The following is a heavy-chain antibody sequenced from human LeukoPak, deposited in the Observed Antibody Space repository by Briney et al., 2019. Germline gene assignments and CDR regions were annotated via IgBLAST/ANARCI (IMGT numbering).Heavy chain of an antibody. CDR3: ARVGAPRTFDI. J-gene: IGHJ3*02. D-gene: IGHD1-14*01. Sequence: GESLKISCKGSGYRFTNYWIGWVRQMPGKGLEGMGIIYPGDFENRYNPSCQGQVTISAVKSISTAYLQWTRLEASDPALVSGARVGAPRTFDIWGQGTMVTVSS. CDR1: GYRFTNYW. CDR2: IYPGDFEN. V-gene: IGHV5-51*01.